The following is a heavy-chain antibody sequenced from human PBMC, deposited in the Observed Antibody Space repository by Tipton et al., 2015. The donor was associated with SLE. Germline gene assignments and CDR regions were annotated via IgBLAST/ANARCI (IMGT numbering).Heavy chain of an antibody. J-gene: IGHJ6*02. CDR3: ARDPGGYCSSTSCATYYYYYGMDV. V-gene: IGHV1-3*01. CDR1: GYTFTSYA. Sequence: QSGPEVKKPGASVKVSCKASGYTFTSYAMHWVRQAPGQRLEWMGWINAGNGNTKYSQKFQGRVTITRDTSASTAYMELSSLRSEDTAVYYCARDPGGYCSSTSCATYYYYYGMDVWGQGTTVTVSS. D-gene: IGHD2-2*01. CDR2: INAGNGNT.